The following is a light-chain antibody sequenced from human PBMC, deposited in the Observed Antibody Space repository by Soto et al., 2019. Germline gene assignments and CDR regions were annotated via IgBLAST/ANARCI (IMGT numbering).Light chain of an antibody. Sequence: DIQMTQSPSSLSASVGDRVTITCRASQSISSYLNWYQQRPGKAPNLLIYAASNLRSGVPSRFSGSGSGTDFTLTISSLQPEDFASYYWQQSYSTATFGQGTKVEIK. CDR2: AAS. CDR1: QSISSY. CDR3: QQSYSTAT. V-gene: IGKV1-39*01. J-gene: IGKJ1*01.